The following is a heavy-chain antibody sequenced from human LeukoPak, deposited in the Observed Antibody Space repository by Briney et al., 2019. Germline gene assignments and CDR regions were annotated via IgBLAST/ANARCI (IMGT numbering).Heavy chain of an antibody. J-gene: IGHJ4*02. Sequence: GGSLRLSCAASGFTFSSYSMNWVRQAPGKGLEWVSSISSGSSYIYYADSVKGRFTISRDNAKNSLYLQMNSLRAEDTAVYYCARSIAAAGTFNYWGQGTLVTVSS. D-gene: IGHD6-13*01. CDR3: ARSIAAAGTFNY. CDR2: ISSGSSYI. CDR1: GFTFSSYS. V-gene: IGHV3-21*01.